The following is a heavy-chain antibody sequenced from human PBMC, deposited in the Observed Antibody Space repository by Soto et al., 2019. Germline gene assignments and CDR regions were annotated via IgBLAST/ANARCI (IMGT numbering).Heavy chain of an antibody. V-gene: IGHV4-34*01. CDR2: INHSGST. CDR1: GGSFSGYY. Sequence: SETLSLTCAVYGGSFSGYYWTWIRQPPGKGLEWIGEINHSGSTNYNPSLKSRVTISVDTSKNQFSLKLSSVTDADSAVYYCASHIYYDFDYWGQGTLVTVSS. D-gene: IGHD3-10*01. J-gene: IGHJ4*02. CDR3: ASHIYYDFDY.